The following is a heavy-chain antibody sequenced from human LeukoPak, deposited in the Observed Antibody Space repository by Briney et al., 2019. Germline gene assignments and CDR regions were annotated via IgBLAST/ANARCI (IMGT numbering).Heavy chain of an antibody. V-gene: IGHV4-34*01. CDR3: ARGHRGGYSSSWFTIPFDY. D-gene: IGHD6-13*01. CDR2: INHSGST. Sequence: SETLSLTCAVYGGPFSGYYWSWIRQPPGKGLEWIGEINHSGSTNYNPSLKSRVTISVDTSKNQFSLKLSSVTAADTAVYYCARGHRGGYSSSWFTIPFDYWGQGTLVTVSS. CDR1: GGPFSGYY. J-gene: IGHJ4*02.